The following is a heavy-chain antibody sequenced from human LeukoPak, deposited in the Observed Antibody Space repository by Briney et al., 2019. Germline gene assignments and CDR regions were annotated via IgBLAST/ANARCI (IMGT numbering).Heavy chain of an antibody. V-gene: IGHV1-69*13. CDR1: GGTFSSYA. D-gene: IGHD3-16*01. Sequence: VASVKVSCKASGGTFSSYAISWVRQASGQGLEWMGGIIPVFGTSNYAQKFQGRVTITADESTSTAYMELRSLRSDDTAVYYCARDTKRSRARWENLGIDPWGQGTLVTVSS. J-gene: IGHJ5*02. CDR3: ARDTKRSRARWENLGIDP. CDR2: IIPVFGTS.